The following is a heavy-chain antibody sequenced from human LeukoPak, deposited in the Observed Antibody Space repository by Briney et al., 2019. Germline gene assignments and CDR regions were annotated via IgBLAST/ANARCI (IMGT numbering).Heavy chain of an antibody. CDR1: GFIFRGYA. CDR2: ISGNGADT. D-gene: IGHD3-10*01. V-gene: IGHV3-23*01. J-gene: IGHJ4*02. CDR3: AQGRWGGSGTYSLFDH. Sequence: GGSPRLSCAASGFIFRGYAMNWVRQAPGKGLQCVSGISGNGADTYYAESVKGRFTISRDNSKNTLYLQMNSLRAEDTAVYYCAQGRWGGSGTYSLFDHWGQGTLVTVSS.